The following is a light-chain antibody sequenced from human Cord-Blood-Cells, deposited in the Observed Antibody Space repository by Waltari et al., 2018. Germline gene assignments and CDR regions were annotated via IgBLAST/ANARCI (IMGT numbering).Light chain of an antibody. Sequence: DIVMTQFPDSLAGSLGERATINCKSRQSVLYSSNNKNYLAWYQQKPGQPPKLLIYWASTRESGVPDRFSGSGSGTDFTLTISSLQAEDVAVYYCQQYYSTPYTFGQGTKLEIK. CDR1: QSVLYSSNNKNY. V-gene: IGKV4-1*01. CDR2: WAS. CDR3: QQYYSTPYT. J-gene: IGKJ2*01.